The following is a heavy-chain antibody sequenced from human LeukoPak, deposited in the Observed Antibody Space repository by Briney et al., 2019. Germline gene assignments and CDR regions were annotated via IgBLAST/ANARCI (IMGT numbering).Heavy chain of an antibody. CDR3: ARVRLADERAWAY. CDR1: GYTFSDFY. J-gene: IGHJ4*02. D-gene: IGHD3-3*02. V-gene: IGHV1-2*02. Sequence: ASVKGSCKASGYTFSDFYIHWVRQAPGQGLEYVGWITPKSGDTYSPQRFQGRVTMTRDASISTAYMELSSLRSDDQAVYFCARVRLADERAWAYWGQGTLVTVSS. CDR2: ITPKSGDT.